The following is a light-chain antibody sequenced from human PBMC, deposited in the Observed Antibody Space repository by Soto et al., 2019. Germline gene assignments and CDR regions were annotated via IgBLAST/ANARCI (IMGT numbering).Light chain of an antibody. CDR2: EGT. CDR1: SRDVGSYNL. Sequence: QSALTQPASVSGSPDQSITISCTGTSRDVGSYNLVSWYQQHPGNAPKLIIYEGTKRPSGVSYRFSGSKSGNTASLTISGLQEEDEGDYHCCSFAGSSTYVFGTGTQLTVL. J-gene: IGLJ1*01. V-gene: IGLV2-23*01. CDR3: CSFAGSSTYV.